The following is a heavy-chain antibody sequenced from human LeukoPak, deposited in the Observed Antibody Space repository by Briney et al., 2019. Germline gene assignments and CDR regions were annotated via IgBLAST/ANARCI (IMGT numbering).Heavy chain of an antibody. CDR1: GFSFSGYG. J-gene: IGHJ4*02. Sequence: AGSLRLSCEASGFSFSGYGMHWIRQAPGKGLEWVALIWSGGNQDFYADSVRGRLTISRDNSKQTLFLQMNSLRVEDTAVYYCAKEATPHIGTYYANWGQGTPAAVSS. V-gene: IGHV3-33*06. CDR2: IWSGGNQD. CDR3: AKEATPHIGTYYAN. D-gene: IGHD1-26*01.